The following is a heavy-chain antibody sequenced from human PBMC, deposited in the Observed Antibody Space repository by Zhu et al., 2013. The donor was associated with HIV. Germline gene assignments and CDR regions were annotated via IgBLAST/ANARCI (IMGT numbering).Heavy chain of an antibody. CDR1: GYTLTELS. Sequence: QVQLVQSGAEVKKPGASVKVSCKVSGYTLTELSMHWVRQAPGKGLEWMGGFDPEDGETIYAQKFQGRVTMTEDTSTDTAYMELSSLRSEDTAVYYCATRSIAVAGSFHYYYGTDVWGQGTTVTGLL. V-gene: IGHV1-24*01. J-gene: IGHJ6*02. CDR3: ATRSIAVAGSFHYYYGTDV. D-gene: IGHD6-19*01. CDR2: FDPEDGET.